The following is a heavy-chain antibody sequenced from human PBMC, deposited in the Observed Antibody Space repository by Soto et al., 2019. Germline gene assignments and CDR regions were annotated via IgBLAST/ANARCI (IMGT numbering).Heavy chain of an antibody. D-gene: IGHD6-13*01. Sequence: VSVKVSCKASGYTFTSYGIHWVRQAPGQRLEWMGWINAANGDTKYSPKFQGRVTITRDTSASTAYMELSSLRSEDTAVYYCVRRHVSATGIDWFDPWGQGTLVTVSS. J-gene: IGHJ5*02. V-gene: IGHV1-3*01. CDR2: INAANGDT. CDR3: VRRHVSATGIDWFDP. CDR1: GYTFTSYG.